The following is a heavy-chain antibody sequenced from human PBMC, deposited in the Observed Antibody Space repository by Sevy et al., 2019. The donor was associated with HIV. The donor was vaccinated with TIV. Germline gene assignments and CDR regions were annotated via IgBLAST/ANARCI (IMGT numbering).Heavy chain of an antibody. CDR1: GYNFITYG. J-gene: IGHJ6*02. V-gene: IGHV1-18*01. CDR2: ISAYTGHT. Sequence: ASVKVSCKTSGYNFITYGISWVRQAPGQGLEWMGWISAYTGHTTYAQRLQDRVTMTTDTSTSTSWMELRSLRSDDTAVYYCAGAVVQGAVIVIPAYGMDVWGQGTTVTVSS. D-gene: IGHD2-21*01. CDR3: AGAVVQGAVIVIPAYGMDV.